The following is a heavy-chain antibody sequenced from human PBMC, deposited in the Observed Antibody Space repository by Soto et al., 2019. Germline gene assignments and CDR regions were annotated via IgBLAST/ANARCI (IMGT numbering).Heavy chain of an antibody. CDR2: LSYAGSNK. D-gene: IGHD1-26*01. CDR3: AKDHAPVGATTVYYYYGMDV. J-gene: IGHJ6*02. V-gene: IGHV3-30*18. Sequence: QVQLVESGGGVVQPGRSLRLSCAASGFTFSSDGMHWVRQAPGKGLEWVAVLSYAGSNKYYADSVKGRFTISRDNSKNALYLQMNSLRAEDTAVYYCAKDHAPVGATTVYYYYGMDVWGQGTTVTVSS. CDR1: GFTFSSDG.